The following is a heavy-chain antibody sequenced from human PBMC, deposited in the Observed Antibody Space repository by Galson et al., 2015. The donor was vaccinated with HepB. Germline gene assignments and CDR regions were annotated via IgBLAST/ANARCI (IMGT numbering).Heavy chain of an antibody. CDR2: IIPIFGTA. V-gene: IGHV1-69*13. J-gene: IGHJ5*02. CDR1: GGTFSSYA. D-gene: IGHD5-18*01. CDR3: ARRTRAIQLWQEWFDP. Sequence: SVKVSCKASGGTFSSYAISWVRQAPGQGLEWMGGIIPIFGTANYAQKFQGRVTITADESTSTAYMELSSLRSEDTAVYYCARRTRAIQLWQEWFDPWGQGTLVTVSS.